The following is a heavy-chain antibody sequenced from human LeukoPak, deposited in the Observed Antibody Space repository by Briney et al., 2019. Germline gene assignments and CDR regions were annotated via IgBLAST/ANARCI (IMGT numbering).Heavy chain of an antibody. CDR1: GGTFSSYA. V-gene: IGHV1-69*13. CDR3: ARDKGGSRNWFDP. D-gene: IGHD1-26*01. J-gene: IGHJ5*02. CDR2: IIPIFGTA. Sequence: ASVKVSCKASGGTFSSYAISWVRQAPGQGLEWMGGIIPIFGTANYAQKFQGRVTITANESTSTAYMELSSLRSEDTAVYYCARDKGGSRNWFDPWGQGTLVTVSS.